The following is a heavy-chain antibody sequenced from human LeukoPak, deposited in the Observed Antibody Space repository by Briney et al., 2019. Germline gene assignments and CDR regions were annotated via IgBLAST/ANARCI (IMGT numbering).Heavy chain of an antibody. J-gene: IGHJ2*01. V-gene: IGHV2-5*02. CDR1: GFSLTTSGVG. CDR3: AKSRGCRLPSPDPTVPFDL. CDR2: ICWDDDR. Sequence: ESGPTLVEPTQTLTLTCTFSGFSLTTSGVGVGWIRQPPGKALEWLALICWDDDRRYSPSLKSRLTITKDTSKNQVVLTMTNMDPVDTATYFCAKSRGCRLPSPDPTVPFDLWGRCTLVNVS. D-gene: IGHD4-17*01.